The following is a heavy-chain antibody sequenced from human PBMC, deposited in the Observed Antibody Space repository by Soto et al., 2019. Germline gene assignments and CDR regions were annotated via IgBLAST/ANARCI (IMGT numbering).Heavy chain of an antibody. CDR2: IYYSGST. CDR1: GGSISSYY. V-gene: IGHV4-59*01. D-gene: IGHD7-27*01. J-gene: IGHJ4*02. CDR3: ASSYAGDFDY. Sequence: QVQLQESGPGLVKPSETLSLTCTVSGGSISSYYWSWIRQPPGKGLEWIGYIYYSGSTNYNPSLKSRVTISVDTSKNQFSLKLSSVTPADTAVYYCASSYAGDFDYWGQGTLVTVSS.